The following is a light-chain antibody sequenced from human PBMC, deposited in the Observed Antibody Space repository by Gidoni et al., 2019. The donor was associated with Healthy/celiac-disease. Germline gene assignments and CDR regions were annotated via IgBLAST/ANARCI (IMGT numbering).Light chain of an antibody. CDR3: SSYTSSSNWV. CDR1: SSDVGGYNY. Sequence: SALTQPASVSRSPGPSITISCTGTSSDVGGYNYVSWYQQHPGNAPKLMIYDVSNRPSGVSNRFSGSKSGNTASLTISGLQAEDEADYYCSSYTSSSNWVFGGGTKLTVL. V-gene: IGLV2-14*03. CDR2: DVS. J-gene: IGLJ3*02.